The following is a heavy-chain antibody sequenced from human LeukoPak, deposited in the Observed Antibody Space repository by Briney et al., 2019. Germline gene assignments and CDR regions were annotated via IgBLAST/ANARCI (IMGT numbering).Heavy chain of an antibody. CDR3: AREGGYVWGSYRAVWFDP. Sequence: ASVKVSCKASGYTFTSYDINWVRQATGQGLEWMGWMNPNSGNTGYAQKFQGRVTITADESTSTAYMELSSLRSEDTAVYYCAREGGYVWGSYRAVWFDPWGQGTLVTVSS. CDR2: MNPNSGNT. J-gene: IGHJ5*02. D-gene: IGHD3-16*02. CDR1: GYTFTSYD. V-gene: IGHV1-8*01.